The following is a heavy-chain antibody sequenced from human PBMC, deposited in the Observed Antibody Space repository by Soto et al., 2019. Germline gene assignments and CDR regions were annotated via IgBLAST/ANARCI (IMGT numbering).Heavy chain of an antibody. D-gene: IGHD3-10*01. CDR1: GYTFTSYA. J-gene: IGHJ6*02. CDR2: INAGNGNT. CDR3: ARERTMVRWDGMDV. Sequence: PSVKVSCKASGYTFTSYAMHWVRQAPGQRLEWMGWINAGNGNTKYSQKFQGRVTITRDTSASTAYMELSSLRSEDTAVYYCARERTMVRWDGMDVWGQGTTVTVSS. V-gene: IGHV1-3*01.